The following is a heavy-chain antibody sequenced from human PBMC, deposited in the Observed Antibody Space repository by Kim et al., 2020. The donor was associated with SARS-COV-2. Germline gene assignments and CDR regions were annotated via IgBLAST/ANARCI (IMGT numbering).Heavy chain of an antibody. CDR1: GFTFSNAW. Sequence: GGSLRLSCAASGFTFSNAWMSWVRQAPGKGLEWVGRIKSKTDGGTTDYAAPVKGRFTISRDDSKNTLYLQMNSLKTEDTAVYYCTTVGGEVGVLDAFDIWGQGTMVTGSS. CDR3: TTVGGEVGVLDAFDI. V-gene: IGHV3-15*01. CDR2: IKSKTDGGTT. J-gene: IGHJ3*02. D-gene: IGHD1-26*01.